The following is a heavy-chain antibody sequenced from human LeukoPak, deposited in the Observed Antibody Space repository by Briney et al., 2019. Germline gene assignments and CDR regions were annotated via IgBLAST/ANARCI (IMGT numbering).Heavy chain of an antibody. D-gene: IGHD6-6*01. CDR1: GFTFSSYA. Sequence: GGSLRLSCAAPGFTFSSYAMSWVRQAPGKGLEWVSAISGSGGSTYYADSVKGRFTISRDNSKNTLYLQMNSLRAEDTAVYYCAKLPLEYSSSNFDYWGQGTLVTVSS. CDR2: ISGSGGST. V-gene: IGHV3-23*01. CDR3: AKLPLEYSSSNFDY. J-gene: IGHJ4*02.